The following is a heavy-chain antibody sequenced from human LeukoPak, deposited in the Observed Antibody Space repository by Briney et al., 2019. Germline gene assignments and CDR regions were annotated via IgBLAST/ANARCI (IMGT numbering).Heavy chain of an antibody. Sequence: GGSLRLSCAASGFTFSNAWMSWVRQAPGKGLEWVGRIKSKTDGGTTDYAAPVKGRFTISRDGSKNTLYLQMNSLKTEDTAVYYCTTETYSSGWPYFDYWGQGTLVTVSS. J-gene: IGHJ4*02. V-gene: IGHV3-15*01. CDR3: TTETYSSGWPYFDY. CDR1: GFTFSNAW. D-gene: IGHD6-19*01. CDR2: IKSKTDGGTT.